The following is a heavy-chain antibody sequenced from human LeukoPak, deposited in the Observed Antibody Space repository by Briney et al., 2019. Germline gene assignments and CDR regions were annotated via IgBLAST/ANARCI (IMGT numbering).Heavy chain of an antibody. J-gene: IGHJ4*02. D-gene: IGHD1-26*01. CDR3: ARLNRGSYPFDY. CDR1: GFTFSSYRMN. Sequence: PGGSLRLSCAASGFTFSSYRMNWVRQPPGKGLEWIGSIYYSGSTYYNPSLKSRVTISVDTSKNQFSLKLSSVTAADTAVYYCARLNRGSYPFDYWGQGTLVSVSS. V-gene: IGHV4-39*01. CDR2: IYYSGST.